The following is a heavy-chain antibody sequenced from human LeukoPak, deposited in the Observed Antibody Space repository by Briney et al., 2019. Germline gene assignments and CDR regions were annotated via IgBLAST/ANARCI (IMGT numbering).Heavy chain of an antibody. Sequence: GGSLRLSCAASGFTFSSFAMIWVRQPPGKGLEWVSSIFPTSREIHYADSVRGRFTISRDNSKNTLYLQMNSLRAEDTAVYYCAKKSTTVITYYFDYWGQGTLVTVSS. J-gene: IGHJ4*02. CDR1: GFTFSSFA. D-gene: IGHD4-11*01. CDR3: AKKSTTVITYYFDY. V-gene: IGHV3-23*01. CDR2: IFPTSREI.